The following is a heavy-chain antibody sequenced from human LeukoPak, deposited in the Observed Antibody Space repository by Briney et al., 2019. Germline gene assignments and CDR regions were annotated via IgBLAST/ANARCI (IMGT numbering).Heavy chain of an antibody. CDR1: GYSFTSYW. D-gene: IGHD2-21*02. V-gene: IGHV5-51*01. Sequence: GESLKISCKGSGYSFTSYWIGWVRQMPGKGLEWMGIIYPGDSDTRYSPSFQGQVTISADKSISTAYLQWSSLKASDTAVYYCAVAYCGGDCYHPFDYWGQGTLVTVSS. CDR2: IYPGDSDT. CDR3: AVAYCGGDCYHPFDY. J-gene: IGHJ4*02.